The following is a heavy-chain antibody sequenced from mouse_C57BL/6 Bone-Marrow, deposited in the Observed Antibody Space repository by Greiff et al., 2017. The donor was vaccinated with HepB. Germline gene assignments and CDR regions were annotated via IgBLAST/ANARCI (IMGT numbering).Heavy chain of an antibody. V-gene: IGHV1-22*01. Sequence: VQLKQSGPELVKPGASVKMSCKASGYTFTDYNMHWVKQSHGKSLEWIGYINPNNGGTSYNQKFKGKATLTVNKSSSTAYMELRSLTSEDSAVYYCASFYYDYPYAMDYWGQGTSVTVSS. J-gene: IGHJ4*01. CDR2: INPNNGGT. CDR1: GYTFTDYN. CDR3: ASFYYDYPYAMDY. D-gene: IGHD2-4*01.